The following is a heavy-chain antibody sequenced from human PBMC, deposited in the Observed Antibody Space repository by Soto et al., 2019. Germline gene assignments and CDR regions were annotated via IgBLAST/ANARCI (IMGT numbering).Heavy chain of an antibody. V-gene: IGHV3-30*18. J-gene: IGHJ6*02. CDR1: GFTFSSYG. CDR2: ISYDGSNK. Sequence: GGSLRLSCAASGFTFSSYGMYWVRQAPGKGLEWVAVISYDGSNKYYADSVKGRFTISRDNSKNTLYLQMNSLRAEDTAVYYCAKDLGSSSSYYYYGMDVWGQGTTVTVSS. CDR3: AKDLGSSSSYYYYGMDV. D-gene: IGHD6-6*01.